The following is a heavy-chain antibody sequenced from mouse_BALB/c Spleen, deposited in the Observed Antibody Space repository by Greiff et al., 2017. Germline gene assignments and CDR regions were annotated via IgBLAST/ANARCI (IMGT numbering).Heavy chain of an antibody. J-gene: IGHJ3*01. CDR1: GFTFSSYA. CDR2: ISSGGSYT. Sequence: EVKLVESGGGLVKPGGSLKLSCAASGFTFSSYAMSWVRQTPEKRLEWVATISSGGSYTYYPDSVKGRFTISRDNAKNTLYLQMSSLRSEDTAMYYCARRGLGSGFAYWGQGTLVTVSA. D-gene: IGHD1-3*01. CDR3: ARRGLGSGFAY. V-gene: IGHV5-9-3*01.